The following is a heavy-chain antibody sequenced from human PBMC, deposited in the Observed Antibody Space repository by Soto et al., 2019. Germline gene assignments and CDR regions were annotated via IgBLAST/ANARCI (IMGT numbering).Heavy chain of an antibody. CDR2: ISYDGSNK. CDR1: GFTFSSYG. J-gene: IGHJ6*02. D-gene: IGHD2-2*01. Sequence: PVGSLRLSCAASGFTFSSYGMHWVRQAPGKGLEWVAVISYDGSNKYYADSVKGRFTISRDNSKNTLYLQMNSLRAEDTAVYYCAKDEYCSSTSCLYYYYYGMDVWGQGTTVTVSS. CDR3: AKDEYCSSTSCLYYYYYGMDV. V-gene: IGHV3-30*18.